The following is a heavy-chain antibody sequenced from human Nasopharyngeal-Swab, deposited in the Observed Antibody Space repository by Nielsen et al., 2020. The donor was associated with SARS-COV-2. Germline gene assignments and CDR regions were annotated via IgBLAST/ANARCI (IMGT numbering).Heavy chain of an antibody. CDR3: ARWSGTDTPPHWYFDL. V-gene: IGHV4-34*01. CDR1: GGSFSGYY. Sequence: AESLSLSCAVYGGSFSGYYWSWIRQPPGKGLEWIGEINHSGSTNYNPSLKSRVTISVDTSKNQFSLKLSSVTAADTAVYYCARWSGTDTPPHWYFDLWGRGTLVTVSS. J-gene: IGHJ2*01. CDR2: INHSGST. D-gene: IGHD3-10*01.